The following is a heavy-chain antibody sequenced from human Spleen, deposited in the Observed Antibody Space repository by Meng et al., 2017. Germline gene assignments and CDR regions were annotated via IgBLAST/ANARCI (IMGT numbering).Heavy chain of an antibody. D-gene: IGHD1-7*01. J-gene: IGHJ4*02. CDR1: GFSLSTSGVD. Sequence: QITLKESGPTLVKPTQTLTLTCTFSGFSLSTSGVDVGWIRQPPGKALEWLALIYWDDDKRYSPSLRSRLTITKDTSKNQVVLTMTNMDPVDTATYYCTRGISGTSSDYWGQGTLVTVSS. CDR3: TRGISGTSSDY. V-gene: IGHV2-5*02. CDR2: IYWDDDK.